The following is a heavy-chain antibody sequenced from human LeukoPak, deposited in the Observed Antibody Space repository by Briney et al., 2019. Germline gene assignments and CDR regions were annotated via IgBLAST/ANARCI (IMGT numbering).Heavy chain of an antibody. V-gene: IGHV4-59*01. Sequence: NPSETLSLTCTVSGGSISSYYWSWIRQPPGKGLEWIGYIYYSGSTNYNPSLESRVTISVDTSKNQFSLKLSSVTAADTAVYYCARALNDYGDYLDYWGQGTLVTVSS. CDR2: IYYSGST. CDR1: GGSISSYY. D-gene: IGHD4-17*01. J-gene: IGHJ4*02. CDR3: ARALNDYGDYLDY.